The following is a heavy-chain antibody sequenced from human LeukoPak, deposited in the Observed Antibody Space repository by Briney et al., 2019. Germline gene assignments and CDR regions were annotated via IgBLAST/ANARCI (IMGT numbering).Heavy chain of an antibody. V-gene: IGHV3-21*01. CDR1: GFTFSSYS. D-gene: IGHD1-1*01. J-gene: IGHJ5*02. CDR2: ISSSSGYI. CDR3: ARGRTTETRYNWFDP. Sequence: SGGSLRLSCAASGFTFSSYSMNWVRQAPGKGLERVSSISSSSGYIYYADSVKGRFTISRDNAKKSLYLQMNSLRAEDTAVYYCARGRTTETRYNWFDPWGQGTLVTVSS.